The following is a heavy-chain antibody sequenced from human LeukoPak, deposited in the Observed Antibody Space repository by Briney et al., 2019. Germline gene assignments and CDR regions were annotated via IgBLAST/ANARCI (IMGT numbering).Heavy chain of an antibody. CDR2: IKSKTDGGTI. Sequence: GGSLRLSCAASGFTFKNAWMNWVRQAPGKGLEWVGRIKSKTDGGTIDYAAPVKGRFSISRDDSKNTLYLQMDSLKTEDTAVYYCTSTRSRIAAAGFYGYWGQGTLVTVSS. J-gene: IGHJ4*02. CDR3: TSTRSRIAAAGFYGY. V-gene: IGHV3-15*07. D-gene: IGHD6-13*01. CDR1: GFTFKNAW.